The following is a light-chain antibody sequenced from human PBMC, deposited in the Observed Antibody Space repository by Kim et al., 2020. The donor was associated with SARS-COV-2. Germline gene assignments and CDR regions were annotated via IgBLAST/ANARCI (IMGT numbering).Light chain of an antibody. V-gene: IGLV1-44*01. CDR2: NKS. CDR3: ATWDDTLEGPV. CDR1: RSNIGSNT. J-gene: IGLJ2*01. Sequence: QSVLTQSPSASGTPGQRVTISCSGSRSNIGSNTVNWYQQVPGTAPKLLIFNKSRRPSGVPDRFSGSKSDTSASLVISGLQSEDEADYYCATWDDTLEGPVFGGGTQLTVL.